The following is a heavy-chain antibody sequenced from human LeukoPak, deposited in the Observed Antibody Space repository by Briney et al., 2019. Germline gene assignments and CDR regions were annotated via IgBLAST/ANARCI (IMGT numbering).Heavy chain of an antibody. CDR2: ITSSSSYT. V-gene: IGHV3-21*01. Sequence: GGSLRLSCAASGFTFSTYNMNWVRQAPGKGLEWVSSITSSSSYTFYADSVKGRFTISRDNAKNSLYLQMNSLRAEDTAVYYCARVESRGSGTSRPPYYFYYMDVWGKGATVTISS. CDR3: ARVESRGSGTSRPPYYFYYMDV. D-gene: IGHD3-10*01. J-gene: IGHJ6*03. CDR1: GFTFSTYN.